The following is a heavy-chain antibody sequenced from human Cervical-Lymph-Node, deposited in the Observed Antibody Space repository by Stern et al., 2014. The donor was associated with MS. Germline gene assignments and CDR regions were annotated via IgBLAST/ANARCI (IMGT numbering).Heavy chain of an antibody. V-gene: IGHV2-5*02. CDR3: AHLSPAAGIFGF. J-gene: IGHJ4*02. CDR1: GFSFSTSGVG. D-gene: IGHD6-13*01. Sequence: ESGPTLVKPTQTLTLTCTFSGFSFSTSGVGVGWIRQPPGKALEWLALIYWDDDKRCSPSLKNRLTITMDTSKNQVVLTMTNMDPVDTATYFCAHLSPAAGIFGFWGQGTLVTVSS. CDR2: IYWDDDK.